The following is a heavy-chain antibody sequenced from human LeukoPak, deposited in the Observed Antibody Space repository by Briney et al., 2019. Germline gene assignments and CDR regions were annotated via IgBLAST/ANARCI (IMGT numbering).Heavy chain of an antibody. V-gene: IGHV1-2*02. CDR3: ARDAELSGSYHRD. CDR1: GYTFTGYY. D-gene: IGHD1-26*01. Sequence: ASVKVSCKASGYTFTGYYMHWVRQAPGQGLEWMGWIYPNSGDTNYAQKLQGRVTMTTDTSTSTAYMELRSLRSDDTAVYYCARDAELSGSYHRDWGQGTLVTVSS. CDR2: IYPNSGDT. J-gene: IGHJ4*02.